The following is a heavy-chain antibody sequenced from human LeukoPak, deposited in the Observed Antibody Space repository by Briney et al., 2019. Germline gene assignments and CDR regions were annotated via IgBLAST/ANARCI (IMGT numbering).Heavy chain of an antibody. D-gene: IGHD3-10*01. J-gene: IGHJ5*02. Sequence: SETLSLTCTVSGYSISSSYYWSWIRQPPGKGLEWIWYIYYSGSTNYNPSLKSRVTISVDTAKNQFSLKLNSVTAADTAVYYCARYGPYYYGSGSYGNWFDPWGEGTLVTVSS. CDR2: IYYSGST. CDR3: ARYGPYYYGSGSYGNWFDP. V-gene: IGHV4-61*01. CDR1: GYSISSSYY.